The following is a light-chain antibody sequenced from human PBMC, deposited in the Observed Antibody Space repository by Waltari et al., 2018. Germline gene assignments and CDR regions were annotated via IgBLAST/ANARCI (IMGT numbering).Light chain of an antibody. CDR2: DVN. J-gene: IGLJ2*01. CDR1: RCDVGAYNY. V-gene: IGLV2-14*01. Sequence: QSALTQPASVSGSPGQSITISCTGTRCDVGAYNYVSWYQQLPGKAPKVMIYDVNSRPSGVSNRFSGSKSGNTASLTISGLQAEDEADYYCSSYTSSNTLVVFGGGTKLTVL. CDR3: SSYTSSNTLVV.